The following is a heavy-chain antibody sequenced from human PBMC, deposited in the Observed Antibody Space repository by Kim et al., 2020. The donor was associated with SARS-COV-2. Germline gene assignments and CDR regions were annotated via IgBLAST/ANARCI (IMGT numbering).Heavy chain of an antibody. J-gene: IGHJ5*02. CDR2: T. CDR3: ARAPIRNWFDP. V-gene: IGHV4-59*01. D-gene: IGHD3-3*02. Sequence: TTYNPSLKSRVTISVDTSKNHFSLKLSSVTAADTAVYYCARAPIRNWFDPWGQGTLVTVSS.